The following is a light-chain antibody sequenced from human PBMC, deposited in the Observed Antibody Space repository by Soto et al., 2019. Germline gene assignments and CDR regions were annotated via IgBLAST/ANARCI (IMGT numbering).Light chain of an antibody. V-gene: IGLV1-51*01. J-gene: IGLJ7*01. CDR1: TSNIGDAS. CDR2: DNY. Sequence: QSVLTQPPSVSAAPGQRVTISCSGSTSNIGDASVAWYQQLPGTAPKLLIYDNYKRPSGIPDRFSGAKSGTSATLDITGLQTGDEAVYYCGTWDRSLNAEVFGGGTQLTVL. CDR3: GTWDRSLNAEV.